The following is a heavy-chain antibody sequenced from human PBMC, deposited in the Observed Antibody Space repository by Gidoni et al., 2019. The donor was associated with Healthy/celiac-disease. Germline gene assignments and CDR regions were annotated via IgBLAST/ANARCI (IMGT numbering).Heavy chain of an antibody. V-gene: IGHV3-33*01. J-gene: IGHJ6*02. CDR2: IWYDGSNK. CDR1: GFTFSSYG. D-gene: IGHD4-17*01. Sequence: QVQLVESGGGVVQPGRSLRLSCAASGFTFSSYGMHWVRQAPGKGLEWVAVIWYDGSNKYYADSVKGRFTISRDNSKNTLYLQMNSLRAEDTAVYYCARDDYGGVRRTGYYYYYGMDVWGQGTTVTVSS. CDR3: ARDDYGGVRRTGYYYYYGMDV.